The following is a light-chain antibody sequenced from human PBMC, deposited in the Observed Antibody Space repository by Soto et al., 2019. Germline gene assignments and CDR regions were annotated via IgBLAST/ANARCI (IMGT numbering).Light chain of an antibody. J-gene: IGKJ2*01. CDR2: GIS. Sequence: ESVLTQSPGTLSLSPGERATLSCRSSKSVSNSFFAWYQQKPGQAPRLLIYGISSRATGIPDRFSGSGCGTDFTLTISRLEPEDFVVYYCQQYSTLPHTFGQGTKLEVK. CDR3: QQYSTLPHT. CDR1: KSVSNSF. V-gene: IGKV3-20*01.